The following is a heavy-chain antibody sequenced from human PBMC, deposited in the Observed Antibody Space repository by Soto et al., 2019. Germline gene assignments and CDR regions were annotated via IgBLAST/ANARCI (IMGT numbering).Heavy chain of an antibody. Sequence: NPSETLSLTCTVSGGSISSYYWSWIRQPPGKGLEWIGYIYYSGSTNYNPSLKSRVTISVDTSKNQFSLKLSSVTAEDTAVYYCARESEDLTSNFDYWGQGALVTVSS. CDR1: GGSISSYY. J-gene: IGHJ4*02. CDR2: IYYSGST. CDR3: ARESEDLTSNFDY. V-gene: IGHV4-59*12.